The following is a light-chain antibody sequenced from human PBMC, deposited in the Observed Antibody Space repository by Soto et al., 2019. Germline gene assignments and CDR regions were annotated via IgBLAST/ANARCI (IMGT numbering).Light chain of an antibody. J-gene: IGKJ1*01. CDR1: QSISSY. CDR3: QQSYSSPPT. CDR2: AAS. Sequence: DLQITQSPSSLSASVGDRVTITCRASQSISSYLNWYQQKPGKVPKLLIYAASSLQSGVPSRFSGSRSGPDFTLTISSLQPEDFATYYCQQSYSSPPTFGQGTKVDIK. V-gene: IGKV1-39*01.